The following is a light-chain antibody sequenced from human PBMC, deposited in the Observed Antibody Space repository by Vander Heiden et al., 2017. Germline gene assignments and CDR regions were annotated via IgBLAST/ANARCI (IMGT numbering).Light chain of an antibody. CDR3: QAWDSSTVV. CDR2: HDS. V-gene: IGLV3-1*01. CDR1: KLGDKY. Sequence: SYERTQPPPVSVSPGQTASLPGSGDKLGDKYACWYQQKPGPSPVLVIYHDSKRPSGLPERFSGSNSGNTATLTISGTQAMDEAYYYCQAWDSSTVVFGGGTKLTVL. J-gene: IGLJ2*01.